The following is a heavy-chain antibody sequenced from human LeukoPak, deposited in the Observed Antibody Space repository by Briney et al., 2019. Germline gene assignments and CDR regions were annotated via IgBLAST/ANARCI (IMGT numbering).Heavy chain of an antibody. CDR1: GFTFSSYA. CDR3: ARAKGDSSGYYPFYYYYYYMDV. V-gene: IGHV3-7*01. CDR2: IKQDGSEK. Sequence: GGSLRLSCAASGFTFSSYAMSWVRQAPGKGLEWVANIKQDGSEKYYVDSVKGRFTISRDNAKNSLYLQMNSLRAEDTAVYYCARAKGDSSGYYPFYYYYYYMDVWGKGTTVTVSS. D-gene: IGHD3-22*01. J-gene: IGHJ6*03.